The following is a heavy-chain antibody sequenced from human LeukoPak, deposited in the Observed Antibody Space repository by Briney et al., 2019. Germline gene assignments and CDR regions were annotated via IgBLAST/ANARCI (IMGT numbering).Heavy chain of an antibody. Sequence: PGGSLRLSCAVSGFTVSSDYMSWVRQAPGKGLEWVSAIHSGGSTYYADFVEDRFTISRDSSKNTLYLQMNSLRDDDTAVYYCAREWGSRGVTAHLDSWGQGTLVTVSS. CDR2: IHSGGST. D-gene: IGHD2-21*02. CDR1: GFTVSSDY. J-gene: IGHJ4*02. V-gene: IGHV3-66*01. CDR3: AREWGSRGVTAHLDS.